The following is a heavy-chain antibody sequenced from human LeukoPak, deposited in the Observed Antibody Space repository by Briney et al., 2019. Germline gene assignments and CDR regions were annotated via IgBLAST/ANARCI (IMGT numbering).Heavy chain of an antibody. V-gene: IGHV4-34*01. D-gene: IGHD1-26*01. Sequence: SETLSLTCAVYGGSFSGYYWSWIRQPPGKGLEWIGEINHSGSTNYNPSLKSRVTISVDTSKNQFSLKLSSVTAADTAVYYCARARPTIVGALGYFDYWGQGTLVTVSS. J-gene: IGHJ4*02. CDR3: ARARPTIVGALGYFDY. CDR2: INHSGST. CDR1: GGSFSGYY.